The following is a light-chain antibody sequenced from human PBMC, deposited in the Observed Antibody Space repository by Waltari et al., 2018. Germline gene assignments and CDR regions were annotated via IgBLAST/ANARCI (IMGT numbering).Light chain of an antibody. V-gene: IGLV2-11*01. Sequence: QSALTQPRSVSGSPGQSVTISCTGTSSDVGFYNYVSWYQQHPGKAPKLMIYDVNTRPSGVPDRFSGSKSGNTASLTISGLQADDEADYYCCSYAGSYSWVFGGGTKLTV. CDR2: DVN. CDR3: CSYAGSYSWV. CDR1: SSDVGFYNY. J-gene: IGLJ3*02.